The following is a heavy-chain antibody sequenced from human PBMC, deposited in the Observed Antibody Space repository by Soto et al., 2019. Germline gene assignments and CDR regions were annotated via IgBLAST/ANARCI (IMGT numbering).Heavy chain of an antibody. Sequence: DEQLVASGGGLIQPGESLRLSCAAFGFTVSGKKYVAWVRQAPGKGLEWVSALYDLDGTYYADSVKGRFTTSSDSSRTTVYLQMNSLRPDDTAVYSCATWHLQEHAYDIWGQGTMVTVSS. CDR2: LYDLDGT. D-gene: IGHD1-1*01. V-gene: IGHV3-53*01. J-gene: IGHJ3*02. CDR1: GFTVSGKKY. CDR3: ATWHLQEHAYDI.